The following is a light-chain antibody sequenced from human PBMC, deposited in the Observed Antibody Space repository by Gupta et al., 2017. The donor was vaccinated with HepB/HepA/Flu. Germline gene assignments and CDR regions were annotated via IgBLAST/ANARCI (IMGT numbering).Light chain of an antibody. Sequence: DIVITQSPYSLVVSLGESATINCKSSSSVLYSSNNKNYLAWYQQKPGQPTKLVIYWASTRESGVPDRFSGSGSGTDFTLTISSLQAEDVAVYYCQQDYSTPLTFGHGTKVDIK. J-gene: IGKJ3*01. V-gene: IGKV4-1*01. CDR1: SSVLYSSNNKNY. CDR2: WAS. CDR3: QQDYSTPLT.